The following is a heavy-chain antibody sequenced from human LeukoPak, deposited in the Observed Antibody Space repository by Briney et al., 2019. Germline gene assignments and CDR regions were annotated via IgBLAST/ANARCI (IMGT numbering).Heavy chain of an antibody. D-gene: IGHD1-26*01. CDR1: GGTFSSYA. V-gene: IGHV1-69*13. CDR3: ARGSPHIGGSYIPGY. J-gene: IGHJ4*02. Sequence: ASVKVSCKASGGTFSSYAISWVRQAPGQGLEWMGGVIPIFGTANYAQKFQGRVTITADESTSTAYMELSSLRSEDTAVYYCARGSPHIGGSYIPGYWGQGTLVTVSS. CDR2: VIPIFGTA.